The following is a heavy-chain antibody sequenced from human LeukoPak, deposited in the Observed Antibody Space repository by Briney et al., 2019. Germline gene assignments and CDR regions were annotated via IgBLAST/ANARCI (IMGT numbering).Heavy chain of an antibody. J-gene: IGHJ4*02. CDR3: ARAYYDFWSGTPVFDY. D-gene: IGHD3-3*01. CDR2: ISSSGGST. CDR1: GFTLSSYA. Sequence: GGSLRLSCAASGFTLSSYAMSWVRQAPGKGLQWVSGISSSGGSTYYADSVKGRFTISRDNAKNSLYLQMNSLRAEDTAVYYCARAYYDFWSGTPVFDYWGQGTLVTVSS. V-gene: IGHV3-23*01.